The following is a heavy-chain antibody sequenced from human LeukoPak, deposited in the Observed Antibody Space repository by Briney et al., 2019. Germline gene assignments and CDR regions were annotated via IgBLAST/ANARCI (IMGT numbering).Heavy chain of an antibody. D-gene: IGHD6-19*01. Sequence: GGSLRLSCAASGLTFSSYEMNWVRQAPGKGLEWVSYISSSGSTIYYAHSVKGRFTISRDNAKNSLYLQMNSLRAEDTAVYYCARASSGWANNAFDIWGQGIMVTVSS. CDR2: ISSSGSTI. CDR1: GLTFSSYE. CDR3: ARASSGWANNAFDI. V-gene: IGHV3-48*03. J-gene: IGHJ3*02.